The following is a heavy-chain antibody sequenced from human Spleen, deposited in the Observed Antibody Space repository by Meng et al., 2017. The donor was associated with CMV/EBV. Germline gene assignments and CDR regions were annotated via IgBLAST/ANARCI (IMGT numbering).Heavy chain of an antibody. Sequence: GGSLRLSCLTSGFTVSSSYMHWVRQAPGKGLEWVSLIYTDGSTSYADFVRGRFTISRDTSKNTLYLQMNSLRAEDTAIYYCARDLPSSWYRNGMDVWGQGTTVTVS. D-gene: IGHD6-13*01. V-gene: IGHV3-66*02. CDR2: IYTDGST. CDR1: GFTVSSSY. J-gene: IGHJ6*02. CDR3: ARDLPSSWYRNGMDV.